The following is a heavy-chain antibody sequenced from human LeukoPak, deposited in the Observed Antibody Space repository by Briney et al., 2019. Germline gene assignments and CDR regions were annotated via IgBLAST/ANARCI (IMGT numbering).Heavy chain of an antibody. Sequence: GGSLRLSCAVSGFTFSSYWMSWVRQAPGKGLEWVANIKVDGSEKYYVDSVKGRFTISRDNAKNSLYLQMNSLRAEDTAVYYCARSWSSSWYFDYWGQGTLVTVSS. D-gene: IGHD6-13*01. J-gene: IGHJ4*02. CDR2: IKVDGSEK. CDR3: ARSWSSSWYFDY. CDR1: GFTFSSYW. V-gene: IGHV3-7*01.